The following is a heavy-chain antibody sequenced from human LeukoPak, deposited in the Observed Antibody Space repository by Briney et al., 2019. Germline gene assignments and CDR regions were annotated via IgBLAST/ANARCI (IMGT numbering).Heavy chain of an antibody. J-gene: IGHJ4*02. D-gene: IGHD5-18*01. V-gene: IGHV3-30*02. CDR3: AKDSFFGIQLWLSPDY. CDR1: GFTFSSYG. CDR2: IRYDGSNK. Sequence: PGGSLRLSCAASGFTFSSYGMHWVRQAPGKGLEWVAFIRYDGSNKYYADSVKGRFTISRDNSKNTLYLQMNSLRAEDTAVYYCAKDSFFGIQLWLSPDYWGQGTLVTVSS.